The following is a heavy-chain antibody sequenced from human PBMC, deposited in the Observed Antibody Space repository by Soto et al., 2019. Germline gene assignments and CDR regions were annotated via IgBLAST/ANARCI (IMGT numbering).Heavy chain of an antibody. V-gene: IGHV3-21*06. D-gene: IGHD6-13*01. CDR1: GFTFTSYT. CDR2: ISSSSDYI. Sequence: GSLRLSCAASGFTFTSYTMNWVRQAPGKGLEWVSSISSSSDYIYYADSMKGRVTISRDNAKNSLFLDMNSLTGEDTAVYYCARARVYATGPLDFWGQGTLVPVSS. J-gene: IGHJ4*02. CDR3: ARARVYATGPLDF.